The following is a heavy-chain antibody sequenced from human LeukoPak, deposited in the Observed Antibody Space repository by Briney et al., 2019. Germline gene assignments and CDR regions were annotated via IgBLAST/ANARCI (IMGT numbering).Heavy chain of an antibody. CDR1: GFTISSYG. Sequence: GRSLLLSCAASGFTISSYGIHWVRQAPGKGLEWVAVISYDGSNKYYADSVKGRFTISRDNSKNTLYLHMNSLRAEDTAVYYCAKDLLYGSARSGYYFHCWGQSPLVTVSS. CDR3: AKDLLYGSARSGYYFHC. V-gene: IGHV3-30*18. CDR2: ISYDGSNK. D-gene: IGHD3-10*01. J-gene: IGHJ4*02.